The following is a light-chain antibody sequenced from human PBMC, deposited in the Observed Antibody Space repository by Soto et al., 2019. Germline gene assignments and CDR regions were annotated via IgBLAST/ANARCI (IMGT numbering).Light chain of an antibody. CDR3: QQRSNWPPPIT. CDR2: DAS. J-gene: IGKJ5*01. V-gene: IGKV3-11*01. Sequence: EIVMTQSPATLPMSPGERATLSCRASQSVRSDLVWYQQKPGQAPRLLIYDASNRATGIPARFSGSGSGTDFTLTISSLEPEDFAVYYCQQRSNWPPPITFGQGTRLENK. CDR1: QSVRSD.